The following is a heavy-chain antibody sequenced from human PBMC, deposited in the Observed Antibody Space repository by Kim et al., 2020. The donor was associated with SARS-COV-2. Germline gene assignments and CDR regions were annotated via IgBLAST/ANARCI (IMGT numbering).Heavy chain of an antibody. CDR3: ASYSSNFDY. V-gene: IGHV4-59*13. Sequence: SETLSLTCTVSGGSISSYYWSWIRQPPGKGLEWIGYIYYSGSTNYNPSLKSRVTISVDTSKNQFSLKLSSVTAADTAVYYCASYSSNFDYWGQGTLVTVSS. CDR1: GGSISSYY. CDR2: IYYSGST. D-gene: IGHD6-13*01. J-gene: IGHJ4*02.